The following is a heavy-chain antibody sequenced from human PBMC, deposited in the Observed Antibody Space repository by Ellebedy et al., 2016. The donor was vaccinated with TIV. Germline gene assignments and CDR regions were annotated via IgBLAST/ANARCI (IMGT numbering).Heavy chain of an antibody. J-gene: IGHJ4*02. Sequence: SDTLSLTXTVPGGSISSSSYFWGWIRQPPGKGLEWIGIIYYSGTTYYNPSLNSRVSISVDTSKNQFSLNLSSVTAADTAVYYCARPLRSTVTTSIYFDYWGQGTLVTVSS. CDR3: ARPLRSTVTTSIYFDY. CDR2: IYYSGTT. V-gene: IGHV4-39*01. D-gene: IGHD4-17*01. CDR1: GGSISSSSYF.